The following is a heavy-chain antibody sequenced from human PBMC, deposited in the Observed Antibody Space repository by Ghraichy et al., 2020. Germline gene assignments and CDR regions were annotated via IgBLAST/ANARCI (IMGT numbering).Heavy chain of an antibody. CDR3: ARGLQWLVQTQNYYYYGMDV. J-gene: IGHJ6*02. Sequence: GGSLRLSCAASGFTFSSYWMHWVRQAPGKGLVWVSRINSDGSSTSYADSVKGRFTISRDNAKNTLYLQMNSLRADDTAVYYCARGLQWLVQTQNYYYYGMDVCGQGTTVTVSS. CDR1: GFTFSSYW. CDR2: INSDGSST. V-gene: IGHV3-74*01. D-gene: IGHD6-19*01.